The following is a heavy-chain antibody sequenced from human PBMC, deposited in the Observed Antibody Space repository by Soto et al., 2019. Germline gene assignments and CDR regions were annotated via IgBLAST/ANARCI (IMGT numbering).Heavy chain of an antibody. D-gene: IGHD6-13*01. CDR2: IKQDGSEK. V-gene: IGHV3-7*05. J-gene: IGHJ6*02. CDR1: GFTFSSYW. CDR3: ARDPSSWFLYTYYYYGMDV. Sequence: GGSLRLSCEASGFTFSSYWMSWVRQAPGKGLEWVANIKQDGSEKYYVDSVKGRFTISRDNAKNSLYLQMNSLRAEDTAVYYCARDPSSWFLYTYYYYGMDVWGQGTTVTVSS.